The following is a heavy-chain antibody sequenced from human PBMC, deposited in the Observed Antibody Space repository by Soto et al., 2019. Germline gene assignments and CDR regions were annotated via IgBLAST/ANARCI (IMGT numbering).Heavy chain of an antibody. D-gene: IGHD6-19*01. V-gene: IGHV3-33*01. CDR2: IWYDGSNK. CDR1: RFTFSSYG. Sequence: PGGSLRLSCAASRFTFSSYGMHWVRQAPGKGLEWVAVIWYDGSNKYYADSVKGRFTISRDNSKNTLYLQMNSLRAEDTAVYYCARERPGIAVAGAAGAFDYWGQGTLVTVSS. J-gene: IGHJ4*02. CDR3: ARERPGIAVAGAAGAFDY.